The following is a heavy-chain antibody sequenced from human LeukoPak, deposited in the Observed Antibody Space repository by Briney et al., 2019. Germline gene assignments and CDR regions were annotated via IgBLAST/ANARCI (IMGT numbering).Heavy chain of an antibody. J-gene: IGHJ3*02. CDR2: INPDGGNT. V-gene: IGHV1-46*01. D-gene: IGHD5-24*01. CDR3: ARIRDGYNDAYDI. Sequence: ASVKVSCKASGYTFTNSYIHWVRQAPGQVLEWMGLINPDGGNTNYAQNFQGRVTLTRDTSTSTVYMELSSLRSEDTAIYYCARIRDGYNDAYDIWGQGTVVTVSS. CDR1: GYTFTNSY.